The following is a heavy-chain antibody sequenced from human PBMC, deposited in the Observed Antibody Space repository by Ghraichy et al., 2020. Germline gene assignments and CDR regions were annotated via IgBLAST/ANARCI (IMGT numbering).Heavy chain of an antibody. J-gene: IGHJ5*02. CDR2: IYSGGST. Sequence: LSLTCAASGFTVSSNYMSWVRQAPGKGLEWVSVIYSGGSTYYADSVKGRFTISRDNSKNTLYLQMNSLRAEDTAVYYCARADDSSGYYPGWFDPWGQGTLVTVSS. D-gene: IGHD3-22*01. CDR1: GFTVSSNY. V-gene: IGHV3-53*01. CDR3: ARADDSSGYYPGWFDP.